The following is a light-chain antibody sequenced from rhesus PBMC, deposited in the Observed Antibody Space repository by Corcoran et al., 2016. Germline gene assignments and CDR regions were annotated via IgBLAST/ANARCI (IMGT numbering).Light chain of an antibody. CDR2: AAS. V-gene: IGKV1-19*01. CDR3: QQYDDLPYS. Sequence: DIQMTQSPSSLSASVGDKVTITCHASKGISSWLAWYQQKPGKAPKPLLYAASSLQSGVPSRFSGSGPGTDYTLTISCLQPEDFATYYCQQYDDLPYSFDQGTKVEIK. CDR1: KGISSW. J-gene: IGKJ2*01.